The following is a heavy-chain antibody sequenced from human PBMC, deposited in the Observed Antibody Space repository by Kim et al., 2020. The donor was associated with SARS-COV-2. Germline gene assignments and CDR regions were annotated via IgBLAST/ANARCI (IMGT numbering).Heavy chain of an antibody. D-gene: IGHD4-17*01. V-gene: IGHV4-31*03. CDR3: ARETVYGDYRTFDY. Sequence: SETLSLTCTVSGGSISSGGYYWSWIRQHPGKGLEWIGYIYYSGSTYYNPSLKSRVTISVDTSKNQFSLKLSSVTAADTAVYYCARETVYGDYRTFDYWGQGTLVTVSS. CDR1: GGSISSGGYY. J-gene: IGHJ4*02. CDR2: IYYSGST.